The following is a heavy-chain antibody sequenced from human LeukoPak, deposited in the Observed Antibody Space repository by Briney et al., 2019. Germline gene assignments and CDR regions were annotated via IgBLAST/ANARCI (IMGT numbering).Heavy chain of an antibody. J-gene: IGHJ4*02. Sequence: GGSLRLSCAASGFTFSSYAMSWVRQAPGKGLEWVSAISGSGGSTYYADSVKGRFTISRDNSKNTLYLQMNSLRAEDTAVYYCAKGGAVATIRDYFDYWGQGTLVTVSS. V-gene: IGHV3-23*01. CDR3: AKGGAVATIRDYFDY. CDR1: GFTFSSYA. CDR2: ISGSGGST. D-gene: IGHD6-19*01.